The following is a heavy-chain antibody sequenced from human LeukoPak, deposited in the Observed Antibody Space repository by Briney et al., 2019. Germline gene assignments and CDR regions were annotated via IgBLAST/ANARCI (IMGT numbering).Heavy chain of an antibody. J-gene: IGHJ6*03. CDR2: ISGSGDST. CDR1: GFTFSSYG. V-gene: IGHV3-23*01. Sequence: PGGSLRLSCAASGFTFSSYGMHWVRQAPGKGLEWVSLISGSGDSTYYADSVKGRFTISRDNSKNTLYLQMNSLRVEDTAIYYCAKVYHRNYMDVWGKGTTVTVSS. CDR3: AKVYHRNYMDV. D-gene: IGHD2-2*01.